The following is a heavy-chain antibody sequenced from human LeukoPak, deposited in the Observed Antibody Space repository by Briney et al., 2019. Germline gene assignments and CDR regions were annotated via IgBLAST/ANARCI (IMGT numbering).Heavy chain of an antibody. J-gene: IGHJ6*02. D-gene: IGHD2-8*01. CDR1: GGSISSNNW. V-gene: IGHV4-4*02. CDR2: IYHSGSP. Sequence: SGTLSLTCAVSGGSISSNNWWGWVRQPPGKGLEWIGEIYHSGSPNYNPSLKSRVTISVDKSRNHFSLNLSSVTAADTAVYYCAVYGNYYGMDVWGQGTTVTVSS. CDR3: AVYGNYYGMDV.